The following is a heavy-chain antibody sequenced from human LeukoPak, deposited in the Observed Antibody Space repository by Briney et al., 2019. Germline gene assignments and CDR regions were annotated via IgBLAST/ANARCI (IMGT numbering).Heavy chain of an antibody. V-gene: IGHV1-18*01. CDR3: ARDYSSGWYAFDY. Sequence: ASVKLSFNASGYTFTSYGISWVRQAPGQGQEWMGWIGAYNGNTNYAQKLQGRVTMTTDTSTSTAYMELRSLRSDDTAFYYCARDYSSGWYAFDYWGQGTLVTVSS. D-gene: IGHD6-19*01. J-gene: IGHJ4*02. CDR1: GYTFTSYG. CDR2: IGAYNGNT.